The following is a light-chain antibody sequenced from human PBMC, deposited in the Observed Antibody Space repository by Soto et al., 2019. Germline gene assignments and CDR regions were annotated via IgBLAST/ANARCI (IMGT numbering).Light chain of an antibody. Sequence: ETVLTQSPGTLSFSPGERATLYCRATESVVSNYLAWYQLKPGQAPRLLIYDASSRATGIPDRFSGSGSGTDFTLTISRLEPEDFAVYYCQQYGSIPWTCGQGTKVDVK. V-gene: IGKV3-20*01. CDR1: ESVVSNY. CDR3: QQYGSIPWT. CDR2: DAS. J-gene: IGKJ1*01.